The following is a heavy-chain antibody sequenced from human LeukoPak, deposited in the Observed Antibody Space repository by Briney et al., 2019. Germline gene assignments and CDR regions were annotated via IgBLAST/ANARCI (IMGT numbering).Heavy chain of an antibody. CDR2: ISGNGGST. V-gene: IGHV3-23*01. D-gene: IGHD4-17*01. CDR3: AKHKENYGDSCLDDY. Sequence: GGSLRLSCAASGLTFSSYAMSWVRQAAGTGLEWVSAISGNGGSTFYTDAVKGRFTISRDNSKNTLYLQMNSLRAEDTAVNYCAKHKENYGDSCLDDYWGQGTLVTVSS. CDR1: GLTFSSYA. J-gene: IGHJ4*02.